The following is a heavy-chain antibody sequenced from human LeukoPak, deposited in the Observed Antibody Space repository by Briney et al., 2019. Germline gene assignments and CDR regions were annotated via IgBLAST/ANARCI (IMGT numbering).Heavy chain of an antibody. J-gene: IGHJ5*02. CDR1: GFTFSSDA. V-gene: IGHV3-23*01. D-gene: IGHD6-13*01. CDR3: AKDRDWAAAGTGGWFDP. CDR2: ISGSGGST. Sequence: PGGSLRLSCAASGFTFSSDAMSWVRQAPGKGLEWVSAISGSGGSTYYADSVKGRFTISRDNSKNTLYLQMNSLRAEDTAVYYCAKDRDWAAAGTGGWFDPWGQGTLVTVSS.